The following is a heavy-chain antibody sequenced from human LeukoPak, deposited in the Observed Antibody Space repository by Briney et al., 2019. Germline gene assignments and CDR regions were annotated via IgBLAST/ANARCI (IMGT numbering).Heavy chain of an antibody. CDR2: ISYDGSNK. V-gene: IGHV3-30-3*01. CDR3: ARDRRMDV. J-gene: IGHJ6*02. CDR1: GFTFSSYA. Sequence: PXGSLRLSCAASGFTFSSYAMHWVRQAPGKGLEWVAVISYDGSNKYYADSVKGRFTISRDNSKNTLYLQMNSLRAEDTAVYYCARDRRMDVWGQGTTVTVSS.